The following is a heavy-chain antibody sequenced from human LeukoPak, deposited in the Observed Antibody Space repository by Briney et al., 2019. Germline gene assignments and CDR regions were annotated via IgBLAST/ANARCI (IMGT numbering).Heavy chain of an antibody. CDR2: INVRNGNT. D-gene: IGHD3-10*01. CDR3: ARDTYGSGSYHFDY. V-gene: IGHV1-3*01. J-gene: IGHJ4*02. Sequence: ASVKVSCKASGYTFTSYAMHWVRQAPGQRLEWMGWINVRNGNTKYSQKFQGRVTITRDTSASTAYMELSSLRSEDTAVYYCARDTYGSGSYHFDYWGQGTLVTVSS. CDR1: GYTFTSYA.